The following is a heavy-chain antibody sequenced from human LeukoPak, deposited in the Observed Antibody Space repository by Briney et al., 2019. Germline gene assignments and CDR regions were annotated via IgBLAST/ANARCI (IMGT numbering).Heavy chain of an antibody. CDR2: INPNGDT. Sequence: ASVKVSCKASGYTFTGYYMHWVRLAPGQGPEWLGIINPNGDTVYAQKLQGRVTMTRDPSTGTVYMELSSLRSEDTAVYYCGRERLGAVGRGGIDFWGQGSQVTVSS. V-gene: IGHV1-46*04. CDR1: GYTFTGYY. J-gene: IGHJ4*02. D-gene: IGHD6-13*01. CDR3: GRERLGAVGRGGIDF.